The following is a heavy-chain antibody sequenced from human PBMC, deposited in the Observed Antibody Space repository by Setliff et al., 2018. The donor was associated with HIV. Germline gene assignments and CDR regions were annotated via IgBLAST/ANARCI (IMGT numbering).Heavy chain of an antibody. CDR1: GGSFSAYY. CDR2: INHSGGT. D-gene: IGHD5-18*01. V-gene: IGHV4-34*01. CDR3: ARGGYSYGFGRHRAYFQY. J-gene: IGHJ1*01. Sequence: PSETLSLTCAVYGGSFSAYYWSWIRQTPGKGLEWIGEINHSGGTNYNPSLKSRVTMSVDTSKNQFSLKLSSVTAADTAVFYCARGGYSYGFGRHRAYFQYWGXXTQVTVSS.